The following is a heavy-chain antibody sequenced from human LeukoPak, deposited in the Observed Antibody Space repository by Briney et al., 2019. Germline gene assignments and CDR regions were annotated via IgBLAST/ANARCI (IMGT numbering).Heavy chain of an antibody. CDR2: IIPICGTA. V-gene: IGHV1-69*05. D-gene: IGHD4-17*01. CDR1: GGTFISYA. Sequence: SVKVSCKASGGTFISYAISWVRQAPGQGLEGMGRIIPICGTANYAQKFQGRVTITTDESTSTAYMELSSLRSEDTAVYYCARGYGDYEELDYWGQGTLVTVSS. CDR3: ARGYGDYEELDY. J-gene: IGHJ4*02.